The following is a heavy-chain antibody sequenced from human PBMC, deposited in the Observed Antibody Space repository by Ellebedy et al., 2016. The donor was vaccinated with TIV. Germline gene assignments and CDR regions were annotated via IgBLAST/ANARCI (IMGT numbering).Heavy chain of an antibody. CDR2: ITSDGSTT. J-gene: IGHJ3*02. D-gene: IGHD2-15*01. CDR1: ECTFSDYW. Sequence: GESVKISCAASECTFSDYWMHWVRQAPEKGLVWVSLITSDGSTTTYADSVKGRFTISRDNAKNTLYLQMNSLRAEDTAVYYCARGHASGNLKDAFDIWGQGTMVTVSS. V-gene: IGHV3-74*01. CDR3: ARGHASGNLKDAFDI.